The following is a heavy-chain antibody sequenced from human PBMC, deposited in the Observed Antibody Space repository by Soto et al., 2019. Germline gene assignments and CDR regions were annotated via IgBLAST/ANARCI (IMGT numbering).Heavy chain of an antibody. V-gene: IGHV1-69*13. D-gene: IGHD2-2*01. J-gene: IGHJ5*02. CDR1: GGTFSSYA. CDR3: LREYCISTSCYLLKLWFDP. Sequence: SVKVSCKASGGTFSSYAISWVRQAPGQGLEWMGGIIPIFGTANYAQKFQGRVTITADESTSTAYMELSSLRSEDTAVYYCLREYCISTSCYLLKLWFDPWGQGTLVTVSS. CDR2: IIPIFGTA.